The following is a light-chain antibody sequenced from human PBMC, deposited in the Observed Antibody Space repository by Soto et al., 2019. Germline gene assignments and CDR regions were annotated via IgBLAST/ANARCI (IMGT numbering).Light chain of an antibody. V-gene: IGKV1-5*03. CDR3: QQYKSFSLT. Sequence: DIPMTQSPSTLSSSVGDRVTITFRASQSISSWLAWYQQKPGKAPKLLIYKASNLESGVPSRFSGSGSGTEFSLTISSLQPDDFATYYCQQYKSFSLTFGGGTKVDIK. CDR2: KAS. J-gene: IGKJ4*01. CDR1: QSISSW.